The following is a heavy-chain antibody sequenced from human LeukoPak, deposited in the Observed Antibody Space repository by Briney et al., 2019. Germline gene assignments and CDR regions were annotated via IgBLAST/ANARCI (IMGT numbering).Heavy chain of an antibody. CDR3: AKAPIFGDTKYFQH. J-gene: IGHJ1*01. V-gene: IGHV3-7*03. Sequence: GGSLRLSCSASGLTFSRRWMSWVRQTPGKGLEWVANIKEDGSQKYYADSVMGRFTISRDNAENSLYLQLNSLRAEDTAVYYCAKAPIFGDTKYFQHWGQGTLVTVSS. CDR1: GLTFSRRW. D-gene: IGHD3-3*01. CDR2: IKEDGSQK.